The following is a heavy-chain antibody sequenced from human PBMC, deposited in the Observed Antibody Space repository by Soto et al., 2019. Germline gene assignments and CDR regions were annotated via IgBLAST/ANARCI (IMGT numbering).Heavy chain of an antibody. CDR2: MNPNSGNT. CDR3: TRALRGDYGWIDL. CDR1: GYTFSSFD. J-gene: IGHJ3*01. Sequence: ASVKVSCKASGYTFSSFDINWVRQAPGQGLEWMGRMNPNSGNTGYTQKFQGRVSMTRNFSISTAYMELSSLKSEDTAVYYCTRALRGDYGWIDLCGQGTMVTVSS. D-gene: IGHD2-21*02. V-gene: IGHV1-8*02.